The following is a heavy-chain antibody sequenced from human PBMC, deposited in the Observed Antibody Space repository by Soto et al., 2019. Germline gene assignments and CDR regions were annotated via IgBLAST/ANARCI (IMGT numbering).Heavy chain of an antibody. D-gene: IGHD4-17*01. CDR3: ARDYGDNGGIDP. Sequence: GESLKISGKGSGCSFTSYWISWVRQMPGKGLEWMGRIDPSDSYTNYSPSFQGHVTISADKSISTAYLQWSSLKASDTAMYYCARDYGDNGGIDPWGQGTLVTVSS. J-gene: IGHJ5*02. V-gene: IGHV5-10-1*01. CDR1: GCSFTSYW. CDR2: IDPSDSYT.